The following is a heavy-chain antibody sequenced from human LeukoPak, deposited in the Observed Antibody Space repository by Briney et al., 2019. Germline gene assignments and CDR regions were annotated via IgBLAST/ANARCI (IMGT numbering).Heavy chain of an antibody. CDR3: ARSDWFDP. CDR1: GFTFSPSW. V-gene: IGHV3-74*01. CDR2: IKGDGSST. Sequence: SGGSLRLSCAASGFTFSPSWMHWVRQAPGKGLVWVSRIKGDGSSTSYADSVKGRFTNSRDNAKNTLYLQMNSLRAEDTAVYYCARSDWFDPWGQGTLVTVSS. J-gene: IGHJ5*02.